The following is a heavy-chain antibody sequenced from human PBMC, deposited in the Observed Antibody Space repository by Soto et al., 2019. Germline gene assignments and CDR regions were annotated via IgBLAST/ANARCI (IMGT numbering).Heavy chain of an antibody. CDR1: GYSFTSFTHYG. D-gene: IGHD5-12*01. Sequence: ASVKVSCKSSGYSFTSFTHYGITWVREAPGQGLEWMGWISAYNGNTNYAQKLQGRATMTTDTSTSTVYMELTSLRSDGTAMYYCARGGYSGKDPSHHYYYGMDVWG. J-gene: IGHJ6*02. CDR2: ISAYNGNT. V-gene: IGHV1-18*04. CDR3: ARGGYSGKDPSHHYYYGMDV.